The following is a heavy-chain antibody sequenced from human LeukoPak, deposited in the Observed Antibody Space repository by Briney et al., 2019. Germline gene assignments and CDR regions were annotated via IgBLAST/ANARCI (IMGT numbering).Heavy chain of an antibody. CDR3: ARGDYYDSSGYYYDYYGMDV. V-gene: IGHV3-33*01. D-gene: IGHD3-22*01. CDR2: IWYDGSNK. Sequence: GGPLRLSCAASGFNFSSYGMHWVRQAPGKGLEWVAVIWYDGSNKYYADSVKGRFTISRDNSKNTLYLQMNSLRAEDTAVYYCARGDYYDSSGYYYDYYGMDVWGQGTTVTVSS. CDR1: GFNFSSYG. J-gene: IGHJ6*02.